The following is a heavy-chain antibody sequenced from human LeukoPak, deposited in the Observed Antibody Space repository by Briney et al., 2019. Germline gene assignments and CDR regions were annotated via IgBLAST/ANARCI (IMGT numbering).Heavy chain of an antibody. Sequence: ASVKVSCKASGYTFTGYYMHWARQAPGQGLEWMGRINPNSGGTNYAQKFQGRVTMTRDTSISTAYMELSRLRSDDTAVYYCARAGEWLVDYFDYWGQGTLVTVSS. D-gene: IGHD6-19*01. CDR3: ARAGEWLVDYFDY. J-gene: IGHJ4*02. CDR1: GYTFTGYY. CDR2: INPNSGGT. V-gene: IGHV1-2*06.